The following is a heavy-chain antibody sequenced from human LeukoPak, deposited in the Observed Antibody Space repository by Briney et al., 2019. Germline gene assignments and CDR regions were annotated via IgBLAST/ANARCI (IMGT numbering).Heavy chain of an antibody. CDR3: ARDSWSGYYDFWSGYYKAYYGMDV. CDR1: GYTFTSYG. CDR2: ISAYNGNT. Sequence: GASVKVSCKASGYTFTSYGISWVRQAPGQGLEWMGWISAYNGNTNYAQKLQGRVTMTTDTPTSTAYMELRSLRSDDTAVYYCARDSWSGYYDFWSGYYKAYYGMDVWGQGTTVTVSS. V-gene: IGHV1-18*01. D-gene: IGHD3-3*01. J-gene: IGHJ6*02.